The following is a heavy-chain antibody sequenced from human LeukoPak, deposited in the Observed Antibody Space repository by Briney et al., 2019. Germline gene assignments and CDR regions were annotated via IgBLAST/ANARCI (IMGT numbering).Heavy chain of an antibody. V-gene: IGHV3-30*04. Sequence: GRSLRLSCAASGFTFSSYAMHWVRQAPGKGLEWVAVISYDGSNKYYADSVKGRFTISRDNSKNTLYLQMNSLRAEDTAVYYCGRGHWGLDYWGQGALVTVSS. J-gene: IGHJ4*02. CDR3: GRGHWGLDY. CDR1: GFTFSSYA. D-gene: IGHD7-27*01. CDR2: ISYDGSNK.